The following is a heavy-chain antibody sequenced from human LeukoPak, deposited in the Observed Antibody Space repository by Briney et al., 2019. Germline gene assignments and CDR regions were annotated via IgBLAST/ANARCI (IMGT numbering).Heavy chain of an antibody. CDR2: INTNTGNP. Sequence: ASVKVSCKASGYTFTSYAMNWVRRAPGQGLEWMGWINTNTGNPTYAQGFTGRFVFSLDTSVSTAYLQISSLKAEDTAVYYCARRAVYYDFWSREGNWFDPWGQGTLVTVSS. CDR3: ARRAVYYDFWSREGNWFDP. V-gene: IGHV7-4-1*02. CDR1: GYTFTSYA. D-gene: IGHD3-3*01. J-gene: IGHJ5*02.